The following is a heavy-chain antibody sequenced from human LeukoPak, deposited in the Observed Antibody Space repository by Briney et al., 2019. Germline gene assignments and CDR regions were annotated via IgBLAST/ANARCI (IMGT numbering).Heavy chain of an antibody. J-gene: IGHJ5*02. CDR2: IMPLFGTA. Sequence: ASVKVSCKTSGGTFNNSAIRWVRQAPGQGLEWLVGIMPLFGTAGYAQKFQGRVTITKDESTRTVYLELTSLTSDDTAVYYCARDVHGDYGSGWFDPWGQRTLVSVSS. CDR1: GGTFNNSA. D-gene: IGHD4-17*01. V-gene: IGHV1-69*05. CDR3: ARDVHGDYGSGWFDP.